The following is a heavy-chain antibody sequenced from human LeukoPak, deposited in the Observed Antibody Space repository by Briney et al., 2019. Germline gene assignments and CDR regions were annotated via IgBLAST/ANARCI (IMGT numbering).Heavy chain of an antibody. CDR2: ISSSGSTI. J-gene: IGHJ3*02. CDR3: ARDYLVGGTDAFDI. V-gene: IGHV3-48*04. CDR1: GFTFSSSW. Sequence: GGSLRLSCAASGFTFSSSWMHWVRQAPGKGLEWVSYISSSGSTIYYADSVKGRFTISRDNAKNSLYLQMNRLRGEDTAVYYCARDYLVGGTDAFDIWGQGTMVTVSS. D-gene: IGHD1-1*01.